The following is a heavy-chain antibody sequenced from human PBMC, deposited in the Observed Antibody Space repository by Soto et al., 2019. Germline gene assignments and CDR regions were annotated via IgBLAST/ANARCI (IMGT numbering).Heavy chain of an antibody. D-gene: IGHD6-19*01. CDR1: GFTFSSYG. CDR2: ISSDGNTK. V-gene: IGHV3-30*18. CDR3: AKEVAVAGDFDY. J-gene: IGHJ4*01. Sequence: PGGSLRLSCVASGFTFSSYGIHWVRQAPGKGLEWVAVISSDGNTKYYADSVKGRFTISRDNSKNTLYPQMDSLRPEDTAVYYCAKEVAVAGDFDYWGHGTLVTVSS.